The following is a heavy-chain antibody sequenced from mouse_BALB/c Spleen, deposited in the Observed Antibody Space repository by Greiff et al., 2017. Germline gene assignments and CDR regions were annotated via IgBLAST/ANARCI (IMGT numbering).Heavy chain of an antibody. Sequence: QVQLQQSGPELVKPGASVRISCKASGYTFTSYYIHWVKQRPGQGLEWIGWIYPGNVNTKYNEKFKGKATLTADKSSSTAYMQLSSLTSEDSAVYFCARIHYYGSSYYAMDYWGQGTSVTVSS. J-gene: IGHJ4*01. V-gene: IGHV1S56*01. D-gene: IGHD1-1*01. CDR1: GYTFTSYY. CDR3: ARIHYYGSSYYAMDY. CDR2: IYPGNVNT.